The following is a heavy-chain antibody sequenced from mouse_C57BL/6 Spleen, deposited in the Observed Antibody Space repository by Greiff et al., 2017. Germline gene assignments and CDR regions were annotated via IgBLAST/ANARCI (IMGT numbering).Heavy chain of an antibody. J-gene: IGHJ3*01. V-gene: IGHV14-1*01. CDR2: IDPEDGDT. CDR1: GFNIKDYY. D-gene: IGHD2-1*01. CDR3: TPFYYGNYDWFAY. Sequence: VQLQQPGAELVRPGASVKLSCTASGFNIKDYYMHWVKQRPEQGLEWIGRIDPEDGDTEYAPKFQGKATMTADTSSNTAYRQLSSLTSEDTAVYYCTPFYYGNYDWFAYWGQGTLVTVSA.